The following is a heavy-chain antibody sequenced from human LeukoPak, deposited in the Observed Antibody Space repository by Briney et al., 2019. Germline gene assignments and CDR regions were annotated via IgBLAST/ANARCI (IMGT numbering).Heavy chain of an antibody. D-gene: IGHD3-16*02. J-gene: IGHJ3*02. V-gene: IGHV3-21*01. CDR3: ARMYDYVWGSYRSDAFDI. CDR2: ISSSSSYI. Sequence: GGSLRLSCAASGFTFSSYEMNWVRQAPGKGLEWVSSISSSSSYIYYADSVKGRFTISRDNAKNSLYLQMNSLRAEDTAVYYCARMYDYVWGSYRSDAFDIWGQGTMVTVSS. CDR1: GFTFSSYE.